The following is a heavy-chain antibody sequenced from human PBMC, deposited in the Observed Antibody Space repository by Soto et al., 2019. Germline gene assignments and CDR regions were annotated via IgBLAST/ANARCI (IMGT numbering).Heavy chain of an antibody. V-gene: IGHV4-34*01. Sequence: QVQLQQWGAGLLKPSETLSLTCTVNGGSLTGYYWSWIRQPPGKGLEWILEVKDGGSTNYSPSLRGRVSISADTSKNHFSLRLNSVTAADTAVYFCARGQEGIVATHWDQGALVTVSS. CDR1: GGSLTGYY. D-gene: IGHD5-12*01. CDR3: ARGQEGIVATH. CDR2: VKDGGST. J-gene: IGHJ4*02.